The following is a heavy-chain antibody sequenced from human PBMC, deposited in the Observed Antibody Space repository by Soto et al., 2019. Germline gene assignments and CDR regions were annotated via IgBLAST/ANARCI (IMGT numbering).Heavy chain of an antibody. CDR2: ISAYNGNT. CDR1: GYTFTSYG. J-gene: IGHJ6*02. CDR3: ARDPRGSYPSYYYYYGMDV. D-gene: IGHD1-26*01. Sequence: GASVKVSCKASGYTFTSYGISWVRQAPGQGLEWMGWISAYNGNTNYAQKLQGRVTMTTDTSTSTAYMELRSLRSDDTAVYYCARDPRGSYPSYYYYYGMDVWGQGTTVTAP. V-gene: IGHV1-18*01.